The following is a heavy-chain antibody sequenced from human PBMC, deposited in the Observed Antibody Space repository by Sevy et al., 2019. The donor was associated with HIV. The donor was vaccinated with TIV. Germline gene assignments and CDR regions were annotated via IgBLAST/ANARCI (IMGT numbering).Heavy chain of an antibody. D-gene: IGHD3-16*01. CDR3: AHETFGRFES. CDR1: GFTFSANW. Sequence: GGSLRLSCAASGFTFSANWINWVRQAPGKGLEWVANIKADGSDKHYVDSVGGRFTISRDNAKNLLFLQMNSLRVEDTAVYYCAHETFGRFESWGQGTLVTVSS. CDR2: IKADGSDK. J-gene: IGHJ4*02. V-gene: IGHV3-7*01.